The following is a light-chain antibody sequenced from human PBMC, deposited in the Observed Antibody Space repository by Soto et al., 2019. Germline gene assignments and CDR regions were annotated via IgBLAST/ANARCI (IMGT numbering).Light chain of an antibody. Sequence: DIQMTQSPSTLSASVGDRVTITCRASQNIDSWLAWLQQKPGKVPKVLISKASNLESGVPSRFSGSGSGTEFTLTISNLQPDDFATYYCQQYRAYRAFGQGTKVDIK. V-gene: IGKV1-5*03. CDR1: QNIDSW. J-gene: IGKJ1*01. CDR3: QQYRAYRA. CDR2: KAS.